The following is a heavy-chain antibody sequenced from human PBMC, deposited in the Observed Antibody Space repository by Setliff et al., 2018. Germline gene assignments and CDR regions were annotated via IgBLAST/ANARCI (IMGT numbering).Heavy chain of an antibody. D-gene: IGHD1-26*01. J-gene: IGHJ6*02. V-gene: IGHV3-74*01. CDR1: GFTLSNYW. CDR2: ISSDGSSI. Sequence: GSLRLSCAASGFTLSNYWMHWVRQAPGKGLVWVSRISSDGSSITYADSVKGRFTISRDNAKNTLYLQINSLRAEDTAVYYCGRAIVGTTTSYKYYGMDVWGQVTTVTVSS. CDR3: GRAIVGTTTSYKYYGMDV.